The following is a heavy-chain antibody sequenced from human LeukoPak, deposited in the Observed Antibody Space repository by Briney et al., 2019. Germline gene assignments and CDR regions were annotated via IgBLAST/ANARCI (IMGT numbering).Heavy chain of an antibody. J-gene: IGHJ4*02. Sequence: GRSLRLTCAASGFTFSRYAMHWVRQAPGKGLEWVAVISYDGSNKYYADSVKGRFTISRDNSKNTLYLQMNSLRAEDTAVYYCARGGDGYSIWGQGTLVTVSS. D-gene: IGHD5-24*01. CDR2: ISYDGSNK. CDR1: GFTFSRYA. CDR3: ARGGDGYSI. V-gene: IGHV3-30*01.